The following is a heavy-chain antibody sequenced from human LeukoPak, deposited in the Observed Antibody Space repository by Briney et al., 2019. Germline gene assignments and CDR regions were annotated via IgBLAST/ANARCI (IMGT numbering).Heavy chain of an antibody. Sequence: GGSLRLSSAASGFAFNTYWMHWVRQAPGKGLVWVSRIKSDGSDTTYTDSVKGRFTISRDNAKNTLYLQMNSLSAEDTAMYFCARDRGNTFDYWGQGTLVTVSS. V-gene: IGHV3-74*01. CDR3: ARDRGNTFDY. CDR1: GFAFNTYW. CDR2: IKSDGSDT. D-gene: IGHD4-23*01. J-gene: IGHJ4*02.